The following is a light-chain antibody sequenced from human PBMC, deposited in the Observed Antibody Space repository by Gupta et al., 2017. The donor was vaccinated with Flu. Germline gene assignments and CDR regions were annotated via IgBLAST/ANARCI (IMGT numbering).Light chain of an antibody. CDR2: DAA. CDR1: QRVSRY. V-gene: IGKV3-11*01. J-gene: IGKJ2*01. Sequence: TLCLSPGERATRSGRTRQRVSRYLDWYQQKPGQAPRLLVYDAANRATGIPARFSGSGYGTDFTLTNSSREQEDFAVYYCQQHSDRPPDTFGEGTKLQIK. CDR3: QQHSDRPPDT.